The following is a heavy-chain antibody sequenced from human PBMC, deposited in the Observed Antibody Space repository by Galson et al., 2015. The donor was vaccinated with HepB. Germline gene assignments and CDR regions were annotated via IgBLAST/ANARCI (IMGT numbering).Heavy chain of an antibody. D-gene: IGHD6-19*01. V-gene: IGHV4-4*02. J-gene: IGHJ4*02. CDR1: GGSISSNNW. Sequence: ETLSLTCAVSGGSISSNNWWSWVRPSPGKGLERIGEIYHGGSTSYNPSLKSRVTISVDKSKNQFSLKLSSVTAADTAVYYCARFREGGGWLDYWGQGILVTVSS. CDR2: IYHGGST. CDR3: ARFREGGGWLDY.